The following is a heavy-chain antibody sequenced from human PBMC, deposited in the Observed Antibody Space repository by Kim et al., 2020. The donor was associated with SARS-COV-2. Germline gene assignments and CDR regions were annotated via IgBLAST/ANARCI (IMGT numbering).Heavy chain of an antibody. CDR3: AKVLSRGDGSGTYYPPIFDY. D-gene: IGHD3-10*01. V-gene: IGHV3-30*18. Sequence: GGSLRLSCAASGFTFSSFNMHWVRQAPGKGLEWVAVISFEGSNKYYAGSVKGRFTISRDNSNNTLYLEMNGLGTEDTAVYYCAKVLSRGDGSGTYYPPIFDYWGQGTLVTVSS. J-gene: IGHJ4*02. CDR1: GFTFSSFN. CDR2: ISFEGSNK.